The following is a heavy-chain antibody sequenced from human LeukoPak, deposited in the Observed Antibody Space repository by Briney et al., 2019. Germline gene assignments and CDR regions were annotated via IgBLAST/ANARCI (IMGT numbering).Heavy chain of an antibody. Sequence: PGGSLRLSCAASGFTFSSYWMAWVRQAPGKELEWVANIKGDGSEDHYVDSVRGRFTISRDNAKNSLYLQMNSLTAEDTAVYYCARDVPYNTNQMYFDYWGQGTLVTVSS. CDR1: GFTFSSYW. V-gene: IGHV3-7*01. J-gene: IGHJ4*02. D-gene: IGHD3-10*01. CDR3: ARDVPYNTNQMYFDY. CDR2: IKGDGSED.